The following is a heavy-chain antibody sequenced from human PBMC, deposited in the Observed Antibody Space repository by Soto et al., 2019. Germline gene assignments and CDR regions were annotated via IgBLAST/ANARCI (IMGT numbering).Heavy chain of an antibody. V-gene: IGHV3-30*18. CDR2: ISYDGSNK. CDR3: AKEESGSYSH. Sequence: PGGSLRLSCAASGFTFSSYGMHWVRQAPGKGLEWVAVISYDGSNKYYADSVKGRFTISRDNSKNTLYLQMNSLRAEDTAVYYCAKEESGSYSHWGQGTLVTVSS. J-gene: IGHJ4*02. CDR1: GFTFSSYG. D-gene: IGHD3-10*01.